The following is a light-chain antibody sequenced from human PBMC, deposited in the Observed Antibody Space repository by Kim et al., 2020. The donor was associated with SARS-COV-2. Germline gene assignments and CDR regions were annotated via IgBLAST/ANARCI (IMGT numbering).Light chain of an antibody. CDR1: KLGDKY. CDR3: QAWDSSTRV. CDR2: QDS. V-gene: IGLV3-1*01. Sequence: VSPGQTASITCSGDKLGDKYACWYQQKPGQSPVLVIYQDSKRPSGIPERFSGSNSGNTATLTISGTQAMDEADYYCQAWDSSTRVFGGGTQLTVL. J-gene: IGLJ3*02.